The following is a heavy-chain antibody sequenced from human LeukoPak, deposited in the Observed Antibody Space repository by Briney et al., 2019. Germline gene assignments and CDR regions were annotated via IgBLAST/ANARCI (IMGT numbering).Heavy chain of an antibody. J-gene: IGHJ4*02. CDR1: GYTFTGYY. Sequence: ASVKVSCKASGYTFTGYYMHWVRQAPGQGLEWMGWINPNSGGTNYAQKFQGRVTMTRDTSISTAYMELSRLRSDDTAVYYCARGFFSGSSGPDYWGQGTLVTVSS. D-gene: IGHD3-10*01. V-gene: IGHV1-2*02. CDR3: ARGFFSGSSGPDY. CDR2: INPNSGGT.